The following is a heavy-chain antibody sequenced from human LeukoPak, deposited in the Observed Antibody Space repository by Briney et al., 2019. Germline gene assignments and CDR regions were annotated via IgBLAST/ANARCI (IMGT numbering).Heavy chain of an antibody. CDR3: ARAPYYYDSSGYGDWFYFDY. V-gene: IGHV4-4*07. J-gene: IGHJ4*02. D-gene: IGHD3-22*01. CDR2: IYTSGST. CDR1: GESISSFY. Sequence: PSETLSLTCTVSGESISSFYWTWIRQPAGKGLEWIGRIYTSGSTNYNPSLKSRVTMSVDTSKNQFSLKLSSLTAADTAVYYCARAPYYYDSSGYGDWFYFDYWGQGTLVTVSS.